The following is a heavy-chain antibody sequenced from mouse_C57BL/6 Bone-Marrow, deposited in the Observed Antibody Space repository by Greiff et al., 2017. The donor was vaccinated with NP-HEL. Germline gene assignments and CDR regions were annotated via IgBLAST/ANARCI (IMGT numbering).Heavy chain of an antibody. CDR1: GFTFSHYG. D-gene: IGHD2-1*01. CDR3: ARPDYGNYDWYFDV. Sequence: EVMLVESGGGLVKPGGSLKLSCAASGFTFSHYGMHWVRQAPEKGLEWVAYISSGSSTIYYADTVKGRFTISRDNAKNTLFLQMTSLRSEDTAMYYCARPDYGNYDWYFDVWGTGTTVTVSS. V-gene: IGHV5-17*01. CDR2: ISSGSSTI. J-gene: IGHJ1*03.